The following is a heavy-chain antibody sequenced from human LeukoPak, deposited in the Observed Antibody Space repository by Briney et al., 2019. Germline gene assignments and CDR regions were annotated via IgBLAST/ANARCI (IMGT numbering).Heavy chain of an antibody. V-gene: IGHV4-4*07. J-gene: IGHJ4*02. D-gene: IGHD5-24*01. Sequence: SETLSLTCTVSGGSISSYYWSWIRQPAGKGLEWIGRMYPSGNTNYNPSLKSRVTMSVDTSKNQFSLKLSSVTAADTAVYYCARDKSTMTYGVYFDYWGQGTLVTVSS. CDR2: MYPSGNT. CDR3: ARDKSTMTYGVYFDY. CDR1: GGSISSYY.